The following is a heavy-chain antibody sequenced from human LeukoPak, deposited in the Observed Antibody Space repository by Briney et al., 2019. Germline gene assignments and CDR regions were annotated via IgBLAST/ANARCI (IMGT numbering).Heavy chain of an antibody. Sequence: PSETLSLTCTVSGGSISSSSYYWGWIRQPPGKGLEWIGSIYYSGRTYYNPSLKSRVTTSVDTSKNQFSLKLSSVTAADTAVYYCASRSGSYYGGVDYWGQGTLVTVSS. CDR3: ASRSGSYYGGVDY. J-gene: IGHJ4*02. V-gene: IGHV4-39*01. CDR2: IYYSGRT. CDR1: GGSISSSSYY. D-gene: IGHD1-26*01.